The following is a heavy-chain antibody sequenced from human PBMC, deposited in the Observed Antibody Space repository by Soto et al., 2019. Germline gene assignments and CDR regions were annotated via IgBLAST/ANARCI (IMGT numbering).Heavy chain of an antibody. V-gene: IGHV3-11*06. J-gene: IGHJ4*02. D-gene: IGHD3-9*01. CDR2: ISSSSSYT. Sequence: PGGSLRLSCAASGFTFSDYYMSWIRQAPGKGLEWVSYISSSSSYTNYADSVKGRFTISRDNAKNSLYLQMNSLRAEDTAVYYCARYTQVNYDIPGRTDYYFDYWGQGTLVTVSP. CDR3: ARYTQVNYDIPGRTDYYFDY. CDR1: GFTFSDYY.